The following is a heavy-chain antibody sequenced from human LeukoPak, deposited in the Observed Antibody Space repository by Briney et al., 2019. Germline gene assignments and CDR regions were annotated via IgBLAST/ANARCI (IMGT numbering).Heavy chain of an antibody. CDR3: ARVSSSWYQDWYFDL. J-gene: IGHJ2*01. CDR1: GGSISSSSYY. D-gene: IGHD6-13*01. CDR2: IYTSGST. V-gene: IGHV4-61*02. Sequence: PSETLSLTCTVSGGSISSSSYYWGWIRQPAGKGLEWIGRIYTSGSTNYKPSLKSRVTMSVDTSKNQFSLKLSSVTAADTAVYYCARVSSSWYQDWYFDLWGRGTLVTVSS.